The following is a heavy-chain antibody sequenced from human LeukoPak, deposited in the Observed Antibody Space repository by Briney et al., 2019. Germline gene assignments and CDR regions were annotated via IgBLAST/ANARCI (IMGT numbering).Heavy chain of an antibody. V-gene: IGHV3-21*01. J-gene: IGHJ3*02. CDR3: ARGGGAFDI. CDR2: ISSSSNYI. D-gene: IGHD3-16*01. CDR1: GFTFSSYN. Sequence: GGSLRLSCAGSGFTFSSYNMNWVRQAPGKGLEWVSSISSSSNYIYYADSVKGRSTISRDNAKNSLYLQMNSLRAEDTAVYYCARGGGAFDIWGQGTMVSVSS.